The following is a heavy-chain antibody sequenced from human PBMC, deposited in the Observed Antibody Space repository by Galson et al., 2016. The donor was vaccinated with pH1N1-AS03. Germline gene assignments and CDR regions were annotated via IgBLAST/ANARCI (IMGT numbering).Heavy chain of an antibody. Sequence: SLRLSCAASRFSFSSYLMHWVRQAPGKGLEWMAVISHDGTTQFYADSVRGRFTISRDNSKNTLVLQMNSLRAEDTAVYYCARGVVGPTTYYYYGLDVWGRGTTVTVSS. D-gene: IGHD1-26*01. V-gene: IGHV3-30*04. J-gene: IGHJ6*02. CDR2: ISHDGTTQ. CDR1: RFSFSSYL. CDR3: ARGVVGPTTYYYYGLDV.